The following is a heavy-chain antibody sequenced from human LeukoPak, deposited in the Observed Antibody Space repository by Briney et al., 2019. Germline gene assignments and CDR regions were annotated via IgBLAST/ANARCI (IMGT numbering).Heavy chain of an antibody. CDR3: AREDTTRSQRAFDY. V-gene: IGHV4-4*07. Sequence: KPSGTLSLTCIVSNGSISSYFWSCIRQPAGKGLEWIGRIHTSGTTNYNPSLKSRVTMSVDTSTNQFSLELTSVTAADTAVYYCAREDTTRSQRAFDYWGQGSLVTVSS. CDR2: IHTSGTT. CDR1: NGSISSYF. J-gene: IGHJ4*02. D-gene: IGHD2-15*01.